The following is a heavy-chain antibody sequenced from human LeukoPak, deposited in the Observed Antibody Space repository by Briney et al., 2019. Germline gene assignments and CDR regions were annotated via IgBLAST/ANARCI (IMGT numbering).Heavy chain of an antibody. V-gene: IGHV3-74*01. CDR3: ARYYYDSSGYYYEGYSDY. CDR1: GFTFSSYW. J-gene: IGHJ4*02. Sequence: PGGSLRLSCAASGFTFSSYWMHWVRQAPGKGLVWVSRINSDGSSTSYADSVKGRFTISRDNAKNTLYLQMNSLRAEDTAVYYCARYYYDSSGYYYEGYSDYWGQGTLVTVSS. D-gene: IGHD3-22*01. CDR2: INSDGSST.